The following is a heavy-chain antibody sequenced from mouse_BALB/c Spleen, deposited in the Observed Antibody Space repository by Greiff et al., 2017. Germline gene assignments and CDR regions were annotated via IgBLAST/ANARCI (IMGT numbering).Heavy chain of an antibody. D-gene: IGHD1-1*01. V-gene: IGHV5-6-5*01. CDR1: GFTFSSYA. CDR2: ISSGGST. CDR3: ARGQSGSSYGGFAY. Sequence: DVKLVESGGGLVKPGGSLKLSCAASGFTFSSYAMSWVRQTPEKRLEWVASISSGGSTYYPDSVKGRFTISRDNARNILYLQMSSLRSEDTAMYYCARGQSGSSYGGFAYWGQGTLVTVSA. J-gene: IGHJ3*01.